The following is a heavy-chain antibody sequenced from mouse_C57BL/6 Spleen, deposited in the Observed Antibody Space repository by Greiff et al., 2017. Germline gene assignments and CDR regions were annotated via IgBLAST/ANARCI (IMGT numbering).Heavy chain of an antibody. J-gene: IGHJ1*03. CDR2: IYPGDGST. CDR1: GYTFTSYA. V-gene: IGHV1-85*01. D-gene: IGHD1-1*01. Sequence: QVQLQQSGPELVKPGASVKLSCKASGYTFTSYAINWVKQRPGQGLEWIGWIYPGDGSTKYNEKFKGKATLTVDTSSSTAYMELSRVTAEDSAVYFCARSTTVGERYFDDWGKGTSVTVSS. CDR3: ARSTTVGERYFDD.